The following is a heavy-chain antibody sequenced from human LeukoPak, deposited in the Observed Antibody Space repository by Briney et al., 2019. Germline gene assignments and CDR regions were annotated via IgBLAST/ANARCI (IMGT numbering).Heavy chain of an antibody. CDR1: GGTFSSYA. CDR3: AREARIAAAGPADWFDP. V-gene: IGHV1-69*01. D-gene: IGHD6-13*01. CDR2: IIPIFGTA. J-gene: IGHJ5*02. Sequence: GASVKVSCKASGGTFSSYAISWVRQAPGQGLEWMGGIIPIFGTANYAQKFQGRVTITADESTSTAYMELSSLRSEDTAVYYCAREARIAAAGPADWFDPWGQGTLVTVSS.